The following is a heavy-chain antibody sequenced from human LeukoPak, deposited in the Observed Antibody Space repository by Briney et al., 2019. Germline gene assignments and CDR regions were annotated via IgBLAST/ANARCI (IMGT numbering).Heavy chain of an antibody. CDR2: ISAYNGNT. CDR3: ARVMVRGVRPDY. J-gene: IGHJ4*02. CDR1: GYTFTIYG. V-gene: IGHV1-18*01. Sequence: ASVTVSFKASGYTFTIYGISWVRQAPGQGLEWMGWISAYNGNTNYAQKLQGRVTMTTDTSTSTAYMELRSLRSDDTAVYYCARVMVRGVRPDYWGQGTLVTVSS. D-gene: IGHD3-10*01.